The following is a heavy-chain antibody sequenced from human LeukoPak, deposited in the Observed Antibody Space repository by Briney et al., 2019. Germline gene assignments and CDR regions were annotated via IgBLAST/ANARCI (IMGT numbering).Heavy chain of an antibody. Sequence: GGSLRLSCAASGFTFSSYSMNWVRQAPGKGLEWVSSISSSSSYIYYADSVKGRFTISRDNAKNSLYLQMNSLRAEDTAVYYCAREGDLVVVPAAAIDYWGQGTLVTVSS. D-gene: IGHD2-2*01. V-gene: IGHV3-21*01. J-gene: IGHJ4*02. CDR1: GFTFSSYS. CDR3: AREGDLVVVPAAAIDY. CDR2: ISSSSSYI.